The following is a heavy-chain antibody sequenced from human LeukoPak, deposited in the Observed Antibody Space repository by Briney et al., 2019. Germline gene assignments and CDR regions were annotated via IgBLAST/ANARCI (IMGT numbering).Heavy chain of an antibody. CDR1: GFTFSSYG. V-gene: IGHV3-23*01. CDR2: ISNSGGGT. Sequence: GGSLRLSCAASGFTFSSYGMTWVRQAPGKGLEWVSSISNSGGGTYYADSVKGRFTISRDNSKNTLYLQMKSLRDEDTAIYYCAKRRDYFDYWGQGTLVTVSS. CDR3: AKRRDYFDY. J-gene: IGHJ4*02.